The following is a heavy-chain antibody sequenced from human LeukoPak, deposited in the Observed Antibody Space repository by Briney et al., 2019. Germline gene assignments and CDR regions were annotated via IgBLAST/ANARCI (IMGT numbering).Heavy chain of an antibody. Sequence: ASVKVSCKASGYTFTGYYMHWVRQAPGQGLEWMGWINPNSGGTNYAQKFQGRVTMTRDTSINTAYMELSRLTSDDTAVYYCARAISAVATTYWGQGTLVTVSS. CDR2: INPNSGGT. J-gene: IGHJ4*02. CDR3: ARAISAVATTY. V-gene: IGHV1-2*02. CDR1: GYTFTGYY. D-gene: IGHD6-19*01.